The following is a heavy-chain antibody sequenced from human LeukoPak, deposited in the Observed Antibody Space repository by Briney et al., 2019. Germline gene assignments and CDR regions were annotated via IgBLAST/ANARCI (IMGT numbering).Heavy chain of an antibody. J-gene: IGHJ3*02. D-gene: IGHD3-22*01. V-gene: IGHV4-59*08. CDR2: IFYSGST. Sequence: SETLSLTCTVSSASVKTYYWSWFRQPPGKGLEWMGYIFYSGSTNYNPSLKSRVTISVDTSKNQFSLNLSSVTAADTAVYYCARHSPFYYDSSGYRAFDIWGQGTMVTVSS. CDR3: ARHSPFYYDSSGYRAFDI. CDR1: SASVKTYY.